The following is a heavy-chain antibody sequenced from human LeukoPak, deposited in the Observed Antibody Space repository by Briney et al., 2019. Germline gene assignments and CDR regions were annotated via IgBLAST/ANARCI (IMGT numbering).Heavy chain of an antibody. CDR1: GFTVSSNY. Sequence: GGSLRLSCAASGFTVSSNYMNWVRQAPGKGLEWVSVIYSGGSKYYADSVKGRFTTSRDNSKNTLYLQMNSLRAEDTAVYYCARDRDANWFDPWGQGTLVTVSS. D-gene: IGHD3-10*01. V-gene: IGHV3-53*01. CDR2: IYSGGSK. CDR3: ARDRDANWFDP. J-gene: IGHJ5*02.